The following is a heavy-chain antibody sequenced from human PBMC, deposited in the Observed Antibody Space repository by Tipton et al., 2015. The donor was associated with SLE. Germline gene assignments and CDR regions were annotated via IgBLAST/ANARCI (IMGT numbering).Heavy chain of an antibody. D-gene: IGHD4-17*01. CDR1: GGPFRGYY. J-gene: IGHJ4*02. CDR2: SSPSGGT. V-gene: IGHV4-34*01. CDR3: TRDRGNTVLYY. Sequence: TLSLTCAVSGGPFRGYYWSWIRQSPGKGLEWIGESSPSGGTKDNPSLKSRVIVSVDTSKNQVSLNLSSVTAADAAMYYCTRDRGNTVLYYWGQGTLVTVSS.